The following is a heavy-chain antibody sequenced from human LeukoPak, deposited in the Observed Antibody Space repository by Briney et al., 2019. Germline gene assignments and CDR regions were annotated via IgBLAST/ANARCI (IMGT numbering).Heavy chain of an antibody. V-gene: IGHV3-7*01. D-gene: IGHD5-24*01. J-gene: IGHJ3*02. Sequence: GGSLRLSCAASGFTFSSSWLTWVRQAPGKGLEWVANIKPDGSAKNYVDSVKGRFTISRDNAKNSLYLQTNNLRAEDAAVYYCARDRAYNSFDIWGQGTMVTVSS. CDR2: IKPDGSAK. CDR3: ARDRAYNSFDI. CDR1: GFTFSSSW.